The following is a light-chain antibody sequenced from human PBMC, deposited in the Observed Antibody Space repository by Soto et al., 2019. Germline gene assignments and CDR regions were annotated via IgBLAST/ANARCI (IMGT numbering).Light chain of an antibody. V-gene: IGKV3-15*01. CDR2: GSS. CDR1: QSVSSN. J-gene: IGKJ2*01. CDR3: QQYNIWPPKHT. Sequence: EIVMTQSPATLSVSPGERATLSCRASQSVSSNLAWYQQKPGQAPRLLNYGSSTRSTCIPARCRGSWSGADFPLTISSLQFEDFAIYNCQQYNIWPPKHTFGQRIRVDIK.